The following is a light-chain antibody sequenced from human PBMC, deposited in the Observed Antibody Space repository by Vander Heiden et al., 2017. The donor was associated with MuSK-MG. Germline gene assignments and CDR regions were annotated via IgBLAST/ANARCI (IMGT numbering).Light chain of an antibody. Sequence: QSVLPQPPSVSGAPGQRVPISCTGRRSNIGARSDVPCYQQIPATAPILLIYGNSNLPSGAPARFSVSTSGATAASATTCLQPEEEDDYYCQSYDSRLSSVVFGGGTRLTVL. CDR3: QSYDSRLSSVV. V-gene: IGLV1-40*03. CDR2: GNS. CDR1: RSNIGARSD. J-gene: IGLJ2*01.